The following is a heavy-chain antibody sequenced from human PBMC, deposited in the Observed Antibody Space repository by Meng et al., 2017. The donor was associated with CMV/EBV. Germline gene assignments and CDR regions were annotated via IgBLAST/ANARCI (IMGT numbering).Heavy chain of an antibody. CDR2: ISYDGRNE. D-gene: IGHD4-11*01. CDR3: AKDFNYLGSLYYFDY. Sequence: GESLKISCATSGFIFSSYGIHWVRQAPGKGLEWVAIISYDGRNEDYADSVEGRFTISRDNSKNTLYLQMNSLRAEDTAVYYCAKDFNYLGSLYYFDYWGQGTLVTVSS. V-gene: IGHV3-30*04. J-gene: IGHJ4*02. CDR1: GFIFSSYG.